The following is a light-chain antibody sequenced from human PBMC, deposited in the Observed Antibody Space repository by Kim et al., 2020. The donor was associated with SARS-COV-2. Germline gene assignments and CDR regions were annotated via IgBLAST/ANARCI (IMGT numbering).Light chain of an antibody. V-gene: IGKV3-15*01. CDR2: GAS. CDR3: QQYNNWHGT. CDR1: QSVSSN. Sequence: VSPGERATLSCRASQSVSSNLAWYQQKPGQAPRLLIYGASTRATGIPARFSGSGSGTEFTLTISSLQSEDFAVYYCQQYNNWHGTFGQGTKVDIK. J-gene: IGKJ1*01.